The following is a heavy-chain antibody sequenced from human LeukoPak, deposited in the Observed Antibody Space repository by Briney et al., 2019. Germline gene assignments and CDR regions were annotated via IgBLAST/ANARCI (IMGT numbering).Heavy chain of an antibody. V-gene: IGHV4-30-2*01. J-gene: IGHJ4*02. CDR2: IYHSGST. Sequence: PSETLSLTCAVSGGSISSGGYSWSWIRQPPGKGLEWIGYIYHSGSTYYNPSLKSRVTISVDRSKNQFSLKLSSVTAADTAVYYCARDRWYYDSSGYSTDRPYCFDYWGQGTLVTVSS. CDR3: ARDRWYYDSSGYSTDRPYCFDY. D-gene: IGHD3-22*01. CDR1: GGSISSGGYS.